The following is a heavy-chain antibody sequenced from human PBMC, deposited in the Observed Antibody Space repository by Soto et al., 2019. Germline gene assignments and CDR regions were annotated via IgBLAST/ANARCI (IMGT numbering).Heavy chain of an antibody. CDR2: ISYDGGDK. CDR1: GFTFSTYA. CDR3: GSPPHYHNGRPFHL. J-gene: IGHJ2*01. D-gene: IGHD2-8*01. Sequence: QVQLVESGGGLVQPGRSLRLSCAASGFTFSTYAIHWVRQAPGKGLQWVSVISYDGGDKYYADSVEGRFTVSRDNSKNPLYFNIKRRSPGDRPLYCWGSPPHYHNGRPFHLWGRGPLVTV. V-gene: IGHV3-30*14.